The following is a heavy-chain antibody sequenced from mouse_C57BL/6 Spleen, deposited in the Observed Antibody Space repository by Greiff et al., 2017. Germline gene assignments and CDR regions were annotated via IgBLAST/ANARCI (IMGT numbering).Heavy chain of an antibody. CDR2: IFPGGGST. Sequence: VQLQQSGAELMKPGASVKLSCKATGYTFTGYWIEWVKQRPGHGLEWIGEIFPGGGSTNYNEKFKGKATFTADTSSNTAYMQLSSLTTEDSAIYYSARKGYYIWYFDVWGTGTTVTVSS. D-gene: IGHD2-12*01. CDR3: ARKGYYIWYFDV. J-gene: IGHJ1*03. CDR1: GYTFTGYW. V-gene: IGHV1-9*01.